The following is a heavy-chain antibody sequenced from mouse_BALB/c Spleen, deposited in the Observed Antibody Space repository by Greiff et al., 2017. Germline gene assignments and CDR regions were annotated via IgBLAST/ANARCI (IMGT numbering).Heavy chain of an antibody. V-gene: IGHV5-6-5*01. CDR1: GFTFSSYT. D-gene: IGHD2-4*01. CDR2: ISSGGST. CDR3: ARGYDYGFAY. J-gene: IGHJ3*01. Sequence: EVKVVESGGGLVKPGGSLKLSCAASGFTFSSYTMSWVRQTPEKRLEWVASISSGGSTYYPDSVKGRFTISRDNARNILYLQMSSLRSEDTAMYYCARGYDYGFAYWGQGTLVTVSA.